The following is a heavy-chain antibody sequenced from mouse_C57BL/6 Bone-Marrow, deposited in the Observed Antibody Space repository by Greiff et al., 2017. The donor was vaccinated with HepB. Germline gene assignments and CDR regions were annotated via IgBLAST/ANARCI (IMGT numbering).Heavy chain of an antibody. CDR1: GYTFTSYW. CDR3: DYGSRGYWYFDV. Sequence: QVQLKQPGTELVKPGASVKLSCKASGYTFTSYWMHWVKQRPGQGLEWIGNINPSNGGTNYNEKFKRKATLTVDKSSSTAYMQLSSLTSEDSAVYFCDYGSRGYWYFDVWGTGTTVTVSS. V-gene: IGHV1-53*01. D-gene: IGHD1-1*01. J-gene: IGHJ1*03. CDR2: INPSNGGT.